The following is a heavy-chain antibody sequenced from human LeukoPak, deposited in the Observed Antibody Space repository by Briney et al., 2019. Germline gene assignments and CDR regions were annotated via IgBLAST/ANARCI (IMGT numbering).Heavy chain of an antibody. J-gene: IGHJ4*02. CDR2: ITSTGSTI. D-gene: IGHD4-11*01. CDR1: GGSFSDYY. Sequence: LSLTCAVYGGSFSDYYMSWIRQAPGKGLEWVSYITSTGSTIYYADSVKGRFTISRDNAKNSLYLQMNSLRAEDTALYYCARDRPLFDYTPPFFDYWGQGTLVTVSS. CDR3: ARDRPLFDYTPPFFDY. V-gene: IGHV3-11*04.